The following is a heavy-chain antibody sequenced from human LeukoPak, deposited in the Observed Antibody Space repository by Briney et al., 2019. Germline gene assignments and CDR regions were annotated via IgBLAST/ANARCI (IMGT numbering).Heavy chain of an antibody. CDR3: ARVSVSYLTGYSIGFDY. Sequence: PSETLSLTCTVSGGSISSYYWSWIRQPPGGGLEWIGYIYYSGYTNYNPSLKSRVTISVDTSKNQFSLKLSSVTAADTAVYYCARVSVSYLTGYSIGFDYWGQGTLVTVSS. J-gene: IGHJ4*02. D-gene: IGHD3-9*01. V-gene: IGHV4-59*01. CDR1: GGSISSYY. CDR2: IYYSGYT.